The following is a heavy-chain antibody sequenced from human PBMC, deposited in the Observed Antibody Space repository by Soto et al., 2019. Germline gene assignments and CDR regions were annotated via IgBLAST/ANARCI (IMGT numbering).Heavy chain of an antibody. D-gene: IGHD5-18*01. CDR1: GFTVSSTY. J-gene: IGHJ4*02. CDR2: IYSGGST. CDR3: ARSGYSYGPFDY. Sequence: EVQLVESGGGLIQPGGSLRLSCAASGFTVSSTYMSWVRQAPGKGLEWVSVIYSGGSTYYADSVKGRFNISRDHSKNTLYLQMNSLRAEDTAVYYCARSGYSYGPFDYWGQGTLVTVSS. V-gene: IGHV3-53*01.